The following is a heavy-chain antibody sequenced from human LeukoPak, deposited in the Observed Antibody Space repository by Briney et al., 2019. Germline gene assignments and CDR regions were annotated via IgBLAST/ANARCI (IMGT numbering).Heavy chain of an antibody. CDR3: AKVWVVYYDSSGFDY. CDR2: ISYDGSNK. D-gene: IGHD3-22*01. CDR1: GFTSSSYG. Sequence: GRSLRLSCAASGFTSSSYGMHWVRQAPGKGLEWVAVISYDGSNKYYADSVKGRFTISRDNSKNTLYLQMNSLRAEDTAVYYCAKVWVVYYDSSGFDYWGQGTLVTVSS. J-gene: IGHJ4*02. V-gene: IGHV3-30*18.